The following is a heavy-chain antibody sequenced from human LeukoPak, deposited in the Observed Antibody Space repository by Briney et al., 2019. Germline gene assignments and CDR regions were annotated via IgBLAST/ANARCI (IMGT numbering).Heavy chain of an antibody. J-gene: IGHJ3*02. CDR1: GFTFSSYS. CDR2: ISSSSSYI. V-gene: IGHV3-21*01. Sequence: PGGSLRLSCAASGFTFSSYSMNWVRQAPGKGLEWVSSISSSSSYIYYADSVKGRFTISRDNAKNSLYLQMNSLRAEDTAVYYCARDGRKNYDFWSGYYRGGAFDIWGQGTMVTVSS. CDR3: ARDGRKNYDFWSGYYRGGAFDI. D-gene: IGHD3-3*01.